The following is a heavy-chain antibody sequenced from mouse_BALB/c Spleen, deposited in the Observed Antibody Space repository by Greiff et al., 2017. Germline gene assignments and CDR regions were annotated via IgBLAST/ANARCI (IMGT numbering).Heavy chain of an antibody. CDR3: ARPYYDYDGRFAY. Sequence: VMLVESGAELARPGASVKLSCKASGYTFTSYWMQWVKQRPGQGLEWIGAIYPGDGDTRYTQKFKGKATLTADKSSSTAYMQLSSLASEDSAVYYCARPYYDYDGRFAYWGQGTLVTVSA. V-gene: IGHV1-87*01. CDR1: GYTFTSYW. D-gene: IGHD2-4*01. J-gene: IGHJ3*01. CDR2: IYPGDGDT.